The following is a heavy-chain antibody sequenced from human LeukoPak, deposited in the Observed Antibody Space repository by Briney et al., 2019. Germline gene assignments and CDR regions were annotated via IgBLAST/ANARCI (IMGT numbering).Heavy chain of an antibody. D-gene: IGHD5-18*01. V-gene: IGHV4-59*01. CDR3: ARDSTRTAPGAFDI. J-gene: IGHJ3*02. CDR1: GGSISSYY. Sequence: SETLSLTCTDSGGSISSYYWSWIRQPPGKGLEWIGYIYYSGSTNYNTSLKSRVTISVDTSKNQFSLKLSSVTAADTAVYYCARDSTRTAPGAFDIWGQGTMVIVSS. CDR2: IYYSGST.